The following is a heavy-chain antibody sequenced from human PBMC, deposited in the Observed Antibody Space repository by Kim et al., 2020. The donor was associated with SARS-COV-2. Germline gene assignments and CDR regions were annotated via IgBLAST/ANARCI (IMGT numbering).Heavy chain of an antibody. V-gene: IGHV4-34*01. D-gene: IGHD6-6*01. J-gene: IGHJ4*02. Sequence: YNPALRGRVTISVDTSKNQFSLKLSSVTAADTAVYYCARSPTVIAARLDYWGQGTLVTVSS. CDR3: ARSPTVIAARLDY.